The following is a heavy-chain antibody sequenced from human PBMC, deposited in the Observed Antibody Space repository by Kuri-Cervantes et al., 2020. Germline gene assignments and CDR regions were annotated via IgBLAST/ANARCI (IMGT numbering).Heavy chain of an antibody. CDR3: AREGSGIDY. Sequence: GESLKISCAASGFTFSSYWMSWVRQAPGKGLEWVANIKQDGSEKYYVDSVKGRFTISRDNAKNSLYLQMNSLRAEDTAVYYCAREGSGIDYWGQGTLVTVSS. CDR2: IKQDGSEK. J-gene: IGHJ4*02. V-gene: IGHV3-7*01. CDR1: GFTFSSYW.